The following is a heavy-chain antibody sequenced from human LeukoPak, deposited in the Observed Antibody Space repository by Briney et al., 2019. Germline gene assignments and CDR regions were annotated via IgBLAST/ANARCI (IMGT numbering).Heavy chain of an antibody. CDR2: ISYSGGT. J-gene: IGHJ5*02. CDR3: ARRVMMSAAGVPDTWLDP. D-gene: IGHD2-8*01. V-gene: IGHV4-59*08. Sequence: SETLSLTCTVSGGSISNYWNWIRQRPGKGLEWVGHISYSGGTKYNPSLQSRLTILIDTSKNQFSLNLSSVTAADTAMYYCARRVMMSAAGVPDTWLDPWGQGILVTVSS. CDR1: GGSISNY.